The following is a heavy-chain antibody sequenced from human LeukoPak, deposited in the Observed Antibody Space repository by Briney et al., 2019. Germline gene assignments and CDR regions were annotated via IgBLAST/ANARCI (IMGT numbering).Heavy chain of an antibody. Sequence: GGSLRLSCAASGFTFSSFAMSWVRRAPGKGLEWVSVISDSGGTTYSADSVKGRFTISRDNSKNTLYLQMISLRAEDTAAYYCAKERGNNGGNTNGYFDLWGQGTLVTVS. CDR1: GFTFSSFA. CDR2: ISDSGGTT. D-gene: IGHD4-23*01. V-gene: IGHV3-23*01. CDR3: AKERGNNGGNTNGYFDL. J-gene: IGHJ4*02.